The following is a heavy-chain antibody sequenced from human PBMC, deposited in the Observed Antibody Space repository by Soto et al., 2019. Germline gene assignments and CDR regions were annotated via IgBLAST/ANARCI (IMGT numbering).Heavy chain of an antibody. V-gene: IGHV1-18*01. D-gene: IGHD6-6*01. CDR2: ISAYNGNT. J-gene: IGHJ3*02. Sequence: ASVEVSCKASGYTFASDGSRWVRQAPGQGLEWMGWISAYNGNTNCAQKLQGRVTMTTDTSTSTAYMELRSLRSDDTAVYYCARESASARTVAFDIWGQGTMVTVSS. CDR1: GYTFASDG. CDR3: ARESASARTVAFDI.